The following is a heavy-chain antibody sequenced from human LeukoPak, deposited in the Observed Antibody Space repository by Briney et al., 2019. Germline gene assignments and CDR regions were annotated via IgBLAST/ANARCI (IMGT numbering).Heavy chain of an antibody. CDR2: IKSKVDGGTT. D-gene: IGHD2-15*01. V-gene: IGHV3-15*01. J-gene: IGHJ4*02. CDR3: AVERGGCSAVTCYAFNH. CDR1: GFSFSDGW. Sequence: PGESLRLSCAGSGFSFSDGWMGWVRQAPGKGLEWVGRIKSKVDGGTTDYAAPVKGRFTISRDDSQNKLFLQRNSLEIGDTAVYYCAVERGGCSAVTCYAFNHWGQGTLVTVSS.